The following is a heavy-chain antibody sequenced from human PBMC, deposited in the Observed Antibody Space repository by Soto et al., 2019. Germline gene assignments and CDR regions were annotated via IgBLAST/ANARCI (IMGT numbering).Heavy chain of an antibody. D-gene: IGHD3-10*01. J-gene: IGHJ6*02. Sequence: EVQLVESGGGLVQPGGSLRLSCAASGFNFSPYDMNWVRKAPGRGLEWVSHISSGGDTIYYADSVKGRFTISRDNAKKSLYRLMNNLRDEYTAVYFCARDPGGMDVWGQGTTVTVSS. CDR2: ISSGGDTI. CDR3: ARDPGGMDV. CDR1: GFNFSPYD. V-gene: IGHV3-48*02.